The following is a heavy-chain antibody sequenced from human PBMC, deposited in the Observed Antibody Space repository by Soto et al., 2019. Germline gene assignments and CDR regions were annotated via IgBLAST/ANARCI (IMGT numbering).Heavy chain of an antibody. D-gene: IGHD7-27*01. J-gene: IGHJ6*02. CDR3: ARVGTLYAMDV. CDR2: ISSGGSPA. V-gene: IGHV3-11*06. Sequence: GESLKISCQTSGYTFTNYWIGWIRRAPGKGLEWVSYISSGGSPANDADSVKGRFAISRDNAKNSLYLQMDSLRAEDTAVYYCARVGTLYAMDVWGQGTTVTVSS. CDR1: GYTFTNYW.